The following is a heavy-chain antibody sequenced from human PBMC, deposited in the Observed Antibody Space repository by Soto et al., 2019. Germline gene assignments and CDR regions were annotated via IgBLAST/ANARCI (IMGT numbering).Heavy chain of an antibody. V-gene: IGHV4-59*01. CDR2: IYSSGTT. CDR1: GGSISDYY. D-gene: IGHD2-2*01. Sequence: SETLSLTCTVSGGSISDYYSSWIRQPPGKVLEWIGYIYSSGTTNYNPSLKGRVTISVDTSKNQFSLKLTSVTAADTAVYYCARDRPASDWFDPWGQGTLVTVSS. CDR3: ARDRPASDWFDP. J-gene: IGHJ5*02.